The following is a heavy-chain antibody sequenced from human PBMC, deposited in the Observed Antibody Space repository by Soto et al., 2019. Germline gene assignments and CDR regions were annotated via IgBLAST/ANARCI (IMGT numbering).Heavy chain of an antibody. CDR1: GYNFATYW. D-gene: IGHD5-18*01. V-gene: IGHV5-51*01. CDR3: ARRGYSYGLDV. J-gene: IGHJ6*02. CDR2: IYPGDSDT. Sequence: GESLKISCKGSGYNFATYWIAWVRQLPGKGPEWMGIIYPGDSDTSYSPSFQGQVTISVDKSISTTYLQWNSLKASDTAMYYCARRGYSYGLDVWGQGTKVTVSS.